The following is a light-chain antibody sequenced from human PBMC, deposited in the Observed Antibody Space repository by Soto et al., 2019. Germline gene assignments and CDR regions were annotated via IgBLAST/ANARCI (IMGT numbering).Light chain of an antibody. CDR1: QSISSW. Sequence: DIQMTQSPSTLSASVGDRVTITCRASQSISSWLAWYQQKPGKAPKLLIHHASNLESGVPSRFSGSGSGTEFTLTISSLQPDEFATYFCQQYHGLFSFGPGTKVDIK. J-gene: IGKJ3*01. CDR3: QQYHGLFS. CDR2: HAS. V-gene: IGKV1-5*01.